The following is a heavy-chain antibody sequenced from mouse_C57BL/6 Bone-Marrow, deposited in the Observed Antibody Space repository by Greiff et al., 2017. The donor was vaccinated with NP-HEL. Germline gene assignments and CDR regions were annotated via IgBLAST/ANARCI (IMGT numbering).Heavy chain of an antibody. J-gene: IGHJ3*01. Sequence: EVKLMESGGGLVKPGGSLKLSCAASGFTFSSYAMSWVRQTPEKRLEWVATISDGGSYTYYPDNVKGRFTISRDNAKTNLYLQMSHLKSEDTAMYYYARNKIFAYWGQGTLVTVSA. CDR3: ARNKIFAY. V-gene: IGHV5-4*03. CDR2: ISDGGSYT. CDR1: GFTFSSYA.